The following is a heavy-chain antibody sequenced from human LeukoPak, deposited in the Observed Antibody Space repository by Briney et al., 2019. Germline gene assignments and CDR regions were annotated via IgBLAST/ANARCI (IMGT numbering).Heavy chain of an antibody. CDR2: IYYSGST. J-gene: IGHJ4*02. V-gene: IGHV4-59*01. CDR3: ARTHSSGFSFDS. CDR1: GGSISSYY. D-gene: IGHD6-19*01. Sequence: SETLSLTCTVSGGSISSYYWSWIRQPPGKGLEWIGYIYYSGSTNYNPSLKSRVTISVDTSKNQFSLKLSSVTAADTAVYYCARTHSSGFSFDSWGQGTLVTVSS.